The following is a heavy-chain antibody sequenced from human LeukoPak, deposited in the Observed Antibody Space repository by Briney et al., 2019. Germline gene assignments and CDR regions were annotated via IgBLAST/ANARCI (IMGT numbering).Heavy chain of an antibody. J-gene: IGHJ6*02. Sequence: GSSVKVSCKASGGTFSSYAISWVRQAPGQGLEWMGGIIPIFGTANYAQKFQGRVTITADESTSTVYMELSSLRSDDTALYYCARVSVGVGSYRYSYDMDVWGQGTTVTVSS. CDR1: GGTFSSYA. D-gene: IGHD3-16*02. V-gene: IGHV1-69*01. CDR3: ARVSVGVGSYRYSYDMDV. CDR2: IIPIFGTA.